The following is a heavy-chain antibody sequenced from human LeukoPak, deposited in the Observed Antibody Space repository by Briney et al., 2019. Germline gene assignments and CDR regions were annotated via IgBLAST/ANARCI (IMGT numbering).Heavy chain of an antibody. CDR3: ARDVPLIAVAGIGWTFVP. Sequence: SQTLSLTCTVSGGSINSGSYYWSWIRQPAGKGLEWIGRIYTSGSTNYNPSLKSRVTISVDTSKNQFSLKLSSVTAADTAVYYCARDVPLIAVAGIGWTFVPWGQGTLVTVSS. D-gene: IGHD6-19*01. V-gene: IGHV4-61*02. CDR2: IYTSGST. J-gene: IGHJ5*02. CDR1: GGSINSGSYY.